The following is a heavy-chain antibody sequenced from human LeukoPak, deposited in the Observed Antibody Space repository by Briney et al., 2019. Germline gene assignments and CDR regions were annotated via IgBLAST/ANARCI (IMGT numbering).Heavy chain of an antibody. CDR1: GYTFTSYD. V-gene: IGHV1-8*01. J-gene: IGHJ4*02. D-gene: IGHD5-18*01. Sequence: ASVKVSCKASGYTFTSYDINWVRQATGQGLEWMGRMNPNSGNTGYAQKFQGRVTMTRNTSISTAYMELSSLRSEDTAVYYCARDLEYSYAGFDYWGQGTLVTVSS. CDR2: MNPNSGNT. CDR3: ARDLEYSYAGFDY.